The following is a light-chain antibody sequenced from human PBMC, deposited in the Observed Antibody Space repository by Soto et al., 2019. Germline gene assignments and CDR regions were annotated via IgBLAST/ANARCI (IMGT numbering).Light chain of an antibody. CDR2: SAS. CDR1: QSIGSY. Sequence: DIQMTQSPSSLSASVGDRVTITCRASQSIGSYLNWYRQKPGTAPKFLIYSASSLQSGVPSRFVGSGSGTDFTLTISSLQPEDFATYYCQQSYSTPQTCGQGTKVEIK. CDR3: QQSYSTPQT. V-gene: IGKV1-39*01. J-gene: IGKJ1*01.